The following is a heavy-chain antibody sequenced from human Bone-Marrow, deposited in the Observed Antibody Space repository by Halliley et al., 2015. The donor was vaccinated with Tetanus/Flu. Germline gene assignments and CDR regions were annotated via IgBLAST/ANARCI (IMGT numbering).Heavy chain of an antibody. D-gene: IGHD2-2*01. V-gene: IGHV4-39*01. CDR1: GGSISSSSYY. CDR3: ARRLGYCSSTSCNFDY. Sequence: TLSLTCTTSGGSISSSSYYWGWVRQPPGKGLEWIGSIYYNGNPFYKPSLKSRVTISVDTSKNQFSLKLRYVTAADSGVYYCARRLGYCSSTSCNFDYWGQGTLVPVSS. CDR2: IYYNGNP. J-gene: IGHJ4*02.